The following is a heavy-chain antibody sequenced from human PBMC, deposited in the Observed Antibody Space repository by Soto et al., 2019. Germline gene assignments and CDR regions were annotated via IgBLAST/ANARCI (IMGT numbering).Heavy chain of an antibody. CDR2: INAKGDNT. D-gene: IGHD1-26*01. CDR3: AKDLFGGSYQNSRAEYLQH. CDR1: GFSFNIYA. J-gene: IGHJ1*01. V-gene: IGHV3-23*01. Sequence: GGSLRLSCAASGFSFNIYAMSWVRQAPGKGLEWVSSINAKGDNTFYSDSARGRFTISRDNSKNTLYLEMNTLRAEDAALYYCAKDLFGGSYQNSRAEYLQHWGRGTPVTVSS.